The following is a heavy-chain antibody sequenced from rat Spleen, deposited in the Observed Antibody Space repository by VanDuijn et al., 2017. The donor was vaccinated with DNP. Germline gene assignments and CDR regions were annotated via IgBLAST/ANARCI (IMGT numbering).Heavy chain of an antibody. CDR2: IWSNGGT. CDR1: GLSLTSNS. V-gene: IGHV2-47*01. D-gene: IGHD1-7*01. J-gene: IGHJ1*01. CDR3: AIEDYGYGYFDC. Sequence: QVQLKESVPGLVPPLQTLSLTCPFSGLSLTSNSVSWIRQPPGKGLEWTGVIWSNGGTDYNSAIKYRLSISRDNSKRQFFLKMNSLQTEDTAMYFCAIEDYGYGYFDCWGPGTMVTVSS.